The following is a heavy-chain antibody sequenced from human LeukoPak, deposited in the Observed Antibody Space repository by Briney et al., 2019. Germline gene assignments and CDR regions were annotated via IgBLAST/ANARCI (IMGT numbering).Heavy chain of an antibody. Sequence: GGSLRLSCTASGFTFSSYGMHWVRQAPGKGLEWVAVISYDGSNKYYVDSVEGRFTISRDNSKNTLYLQMNSLRAEDTAVYYCAKRYAHGPKIAAPLLFDYWGQGTLVTVSS. J-gene: IGHJ4*02. CDR3: AKRYAHGPKIAAPLLFDY. V-gene: IGHV3-30*18. CDR2: ISYDGSNK. CDR1: GFTFSSYG. D-gene: IGHD6-6*01.